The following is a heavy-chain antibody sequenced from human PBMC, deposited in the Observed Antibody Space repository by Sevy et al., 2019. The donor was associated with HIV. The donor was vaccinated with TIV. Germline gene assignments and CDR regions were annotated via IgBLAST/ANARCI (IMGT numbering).Heavy chain of an antibody. CDR2: ISWDGGST. J-gene: IGHJ6*02. CDR3: AQEIGAKNHV. V-gene: IGHV3-43D*04. CDR1: GFTFDDYA. D-gene: IGHD3-22*01. Sequence: GGSLRLSCAASGFTFDDYAMHWVRQAPGKGLEWVSLISWDGGSTYYADSVKGRFTISRDNSKNSLYLQMNSLRADDTAVYYCAQEIGAKNHVWGQGTTVTVSS.